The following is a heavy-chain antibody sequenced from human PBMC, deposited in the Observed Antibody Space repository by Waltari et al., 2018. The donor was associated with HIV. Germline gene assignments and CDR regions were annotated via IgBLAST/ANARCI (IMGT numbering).Heavy chain of an antibody. CDR2: VNPTSGTT. V-gene: IGHV1-46*01. CDR1: GYAFTTFS. J-gene: IGHJ5*02. Sequence: QVPLVQSGAEVKKPGASVRLSCKASGYAFTTFSIHWLRQAPGQSPEWMGIVNPTSGTTSYTQRFQGRVTMARDTSTSTAYMELTGLKSEDTAFYYCARGGPLSGPATPFDRWGQGTLITVSS. CDR3: ARGGPLSGPATPFDR.